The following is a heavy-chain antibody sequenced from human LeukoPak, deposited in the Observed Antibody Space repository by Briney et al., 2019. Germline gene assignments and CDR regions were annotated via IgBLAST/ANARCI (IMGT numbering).Heavy chain of an antibody. CDR2: IYHSGST. D-gene: IGHD2-15*01. V-gene: IGHV4-38-2*02. CDR1: GYSISSGYY. Sequence: SETLSLTCTVSGYSISSGYYWGWIRQPPGKGLEWIGSIYHSGSTYYNPSLKSRVTISVDTSKNQFSLKLSSVTAADTAVYYCAREYCSGGSCYGDYWGQGTLVTVSS. CDR3: AREYCSGGSCYGDY. J-gene: IGHJ4*02.